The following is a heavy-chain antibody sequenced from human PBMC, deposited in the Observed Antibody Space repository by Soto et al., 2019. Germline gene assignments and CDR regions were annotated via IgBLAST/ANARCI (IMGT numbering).Heavy chain of an antibody. J-gene: IGHJ4*01. V-gene: IGHV3-74*01. CDR2: IKPDGSWT. Sequence: GGSRRLSWAASGFTFSSYLMHWGRQAPGKGLVWVSRIKPDGSWTIHADSVKGRFTISRDNAKSMVYLQMNSLRVEDTAVYYCAGYNWNSQNYWGHGTLVTVSS. CDR3: AGYNWNSQNY. D-gene: IGHD1-7*01. CDR1: GFTFSSYL.